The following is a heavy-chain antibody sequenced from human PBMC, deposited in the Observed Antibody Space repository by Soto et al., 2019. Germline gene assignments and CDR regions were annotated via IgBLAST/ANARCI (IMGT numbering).Heavy chain of an antibody. V-gene: IGHV3-30*04. D-gene: IGHD5-12*01. Sequence: VQLVESGGGVVHPGRSLRLSCVASGVTFSSYGMQWVRQAPGKGLECVAVISYDGRYKYYGDSVKGRFTISRDNSKNTLYLQMNSLRAEDTAVYYCARERVATGYFYSDGLDVWGQGTTVTVSS. CDR2: ISYDGRYK. J-gene: IGHJ6*02. CDR3: ARERVATGYFYSDGLDV. CDR1: GVTFSSYG.